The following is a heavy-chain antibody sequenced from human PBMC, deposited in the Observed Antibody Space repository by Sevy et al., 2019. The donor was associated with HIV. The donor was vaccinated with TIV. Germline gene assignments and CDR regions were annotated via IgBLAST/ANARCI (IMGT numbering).Heavy chain of an antibody. V-gene: IGHV3-23*01. Sequence: GGSLRLSCAASGFTFSSYAMSWVRQTPGKGLEWVSAISGSGGSTYYADSVKGRFTISRDNSKNTLYLQMNSLRAEDTAVYNCGKDLGEGNDFWGGYYGYWGQGTLVTVSS. CDR1: GFTFSSYA. CDR3: GKDLGEGNDFWGGYYGY. J-gene: IGHJ4*02. CDR2: ISGSGGST. D-gene: IGHD3-3*01.